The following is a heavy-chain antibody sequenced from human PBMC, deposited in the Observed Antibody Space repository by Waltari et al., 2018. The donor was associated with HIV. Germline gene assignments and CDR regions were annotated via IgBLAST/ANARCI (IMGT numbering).Heavy chain of an antibody. CDR3: ARDGVTMVRGVPVD. V-gene: IGHV1-46*01. Sequence: VQLVQSGAEVKKPGAAVKVSCKASGYTLTSNYMRWVRRAPGQGLEWTGIINPSGGSTSYAQKFQGRVTMTRDTSTSTVYMELGSLRSEDTAVYYCARDGVTMVRGVPVDWGQGTLVTVSS. J-gene: IGHJ4*02. D-gene: IGHD3-10*01. CDR2: INPSGGST. CDR1: GYTLTSNY.